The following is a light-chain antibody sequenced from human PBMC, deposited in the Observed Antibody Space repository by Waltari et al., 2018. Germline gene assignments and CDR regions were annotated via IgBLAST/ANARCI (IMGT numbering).Light chain of an antibody. J-gene: IGLJ1*01. CDR2: EVS. V-gene: IGLV2-23*02. CDR3: CSYAGSSTPYV. CDR1: SSDVGRYNL. Sequence: QSALTQPASVSGSPGQSITISCPGTSSDVGRYNLVSWYQQHPGKAPQLMIYEVSKRPSGVSNRFSGSKSGNTASLTISGLQAEDEADYYCCSYAGSSTPYVFGTGTKVTVL.